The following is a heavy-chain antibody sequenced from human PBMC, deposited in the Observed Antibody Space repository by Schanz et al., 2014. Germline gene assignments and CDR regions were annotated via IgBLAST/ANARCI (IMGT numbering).Heavy chain of an antibody. D-gene: IGHD4-17*01. Sequence: QVQLVQSGAEVKKPGSSVKVSCTASGGTFSSYTISWIRQAPGQGLEWMGRIIPVLAIADYAQKFQGRVTITADKSTSTAYMELSSLRSEDTAMYYCARGYGDSPTDFWGQGILVTVSS. CDR3: ARGYGDSPTDF. CDR1: GGTFSSYT. J-gene: IGHJ4*02. CDR2: IIPVLAIA. V-gene: IGHV1-69*02.